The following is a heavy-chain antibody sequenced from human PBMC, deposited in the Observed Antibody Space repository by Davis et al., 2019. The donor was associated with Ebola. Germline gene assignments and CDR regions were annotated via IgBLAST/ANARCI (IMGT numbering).Heavy chain of an antibody. CDR3: VTYGADHLFNN. CDR1: GGSISSPF. D-gene: IGHD4-17*01. CDR2: IHSSGNT. Sequence: PSETLSLTCLVSGGSISSPFWTWIRQSPGKGLEWIGYIHSSGNTNYNPSFKSRVTVSLDASKSQSSLKLSSVTAADTAVYYCVTYGADHLFNNWGQGTLVTVSS. V-gene: IGHV4-4*08. J-gene: IGHJ4*02.